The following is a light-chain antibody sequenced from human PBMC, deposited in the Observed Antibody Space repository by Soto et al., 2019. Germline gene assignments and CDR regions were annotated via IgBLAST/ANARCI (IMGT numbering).Light chain of an antibody. CDR1: QSIDTY. CDR3: QQSYTSSWT. CDR2: SAS. Sequence: DIQMTQSPSSLYASVGDRVTITCRASQSIDTYLNWYQKKPGKAPQLLIYSASTLQSGVPSRFSGSGSGTDFTLTISSLQPEDCASDDCQQSYTSSWTFGQGTKVEVK. V-gene: IGKV1-39*01. J-gene: IGKJ1*01.